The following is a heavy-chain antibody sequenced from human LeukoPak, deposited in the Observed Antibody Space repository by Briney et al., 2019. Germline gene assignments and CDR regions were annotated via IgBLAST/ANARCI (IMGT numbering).Heavy chain of an antibody. CDR3: ARDRGDYSNHFDY. D-gene: IGHD4-11*01. Sequence: ASVKVSCKASGYTFTGYYMHWVRQAPGQGLEWMGWINPNSGGTNYAQKFQGRVTMTRDTSISTAYMELSRLRSDDTAVYYCARDRGDYSNHFDYWGQGTLVTVSS. V-gene: IGHV1-2*02. J-gene: IGHJ4*02. CDR1: GYTFTGYY. CDR2: INPNSGGT.